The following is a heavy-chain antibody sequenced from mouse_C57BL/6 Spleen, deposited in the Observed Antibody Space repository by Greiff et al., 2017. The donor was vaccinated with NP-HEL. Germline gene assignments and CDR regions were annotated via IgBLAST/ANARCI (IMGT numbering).Heavy chain of an antibody. CDR1: GFTFSSYA. Sequence: EVQVVESGEGLVKPGGSLKLSCAASGFTFSSYAMSWVRQTPEKRLEWVAYISSGGDYIYYADTVKGRFTISRDNARNTLYLQMSSLKSEDTAMYYCTRGYDYDYAMDYWGQGTSVTVSS. V-gene: IGHV5-9-1*02. J-gene: IGHJ4*01. D-gene: IGHD2-4*01. CDR3: TRGYDYDYAMDY. CDR2: ISSGGDYI.